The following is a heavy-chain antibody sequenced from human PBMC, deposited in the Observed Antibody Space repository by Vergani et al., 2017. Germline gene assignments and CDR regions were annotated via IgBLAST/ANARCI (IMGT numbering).Heavy chain of an antibody. J-gene: IGHJ3*02. D-gene: IGHD4-17*01. CDR1: GFMFSSYW. V-gene: IGHV3-7*01. CDR3: AIPSAPGDYDALDI. Sequence: EVQLVESGGGLVQPGGSLRLSCAASGFMFSSYWMNWVRQAPGKGLEWVANIKQDGSEKYYVDSVRGRFTISRDNAKNSLYLQMNSLRAEDTAVYHCAIPSAPGDYDALDIWGQGTMVTVSS. CDR2: IKQDGSEK.